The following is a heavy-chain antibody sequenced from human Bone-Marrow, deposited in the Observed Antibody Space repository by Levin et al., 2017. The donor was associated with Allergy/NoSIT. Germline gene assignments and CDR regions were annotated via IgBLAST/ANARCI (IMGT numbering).Heavy chain of an antibody. Sequence: GGSLRLSCAASGFTFSIYGIQWVRQAPGKGLECVAVISYDGNDKYYAESVKGRFTISRDNSKNTLYLQMNSVRADDTAVYYCSKHLRPQMLRCLDGWAFESWGQGTVVTVAS. V-gene: IGHV3-30*18. CDR3: SKHLRPQMLRCLDGWAFES. CDR1: GFTFSIYG. D-gene: IGHD3-3*01. J-gene: IGHJ3*02. CDR2: ISYDGNDK.